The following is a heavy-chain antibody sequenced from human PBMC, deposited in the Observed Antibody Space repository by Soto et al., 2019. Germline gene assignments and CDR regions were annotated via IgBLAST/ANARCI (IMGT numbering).Heavy chain of an antibody. V-gene: IGHV4-31*03. J-gene: IGHJ4*02. Sequence: QVQLQESGPGLVKPSQTLSLTCTVSGGSINSGGFYWTWIRQHPGKGLEWIGYIYYSGGTSYNPSLKSRLTVSLDTSKNQFSLQLSSVTAADTAVYYCARQAAGGTGLIEYWGQGTLVTGSS. D-gene: IGHD6-13*01. CDR3: ARQAAGGTGLIEY. CDR2: IYYSGGT. CDR1: GGSINSGGFY.